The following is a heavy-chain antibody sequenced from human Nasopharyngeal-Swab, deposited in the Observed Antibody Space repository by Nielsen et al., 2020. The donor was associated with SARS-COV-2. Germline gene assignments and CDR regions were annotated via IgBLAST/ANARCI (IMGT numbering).Heavy chain of an antibody. V-gene: IGHV3-30-3*01. J-gene: IGHJ6*02. D-gene: IGHD3-3*01. CDR2: ISYDGGNK. Sequence: GESLKISCAASGFTFSSYAMHWVRQAPGKGLEWVAVISYDGGNKYYADSVKGRFTISRDNSKNTLYLQMNSLRAEDTAVYYCASNLEWLLSHYYYGMDVWGQGTTVTVSS. CDR1: GFTFSSYA. CDR3: ASNLEWLLSHYYYGMDV.